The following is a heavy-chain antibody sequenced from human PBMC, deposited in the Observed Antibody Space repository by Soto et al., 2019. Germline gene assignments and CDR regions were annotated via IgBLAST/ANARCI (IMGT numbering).Heavy chain of an antibody. CDR1: GGSISSSSYY. J-gene: IGHJ5*02. V-gene: IGHV4-39*01. Sequence: QLQLQESGPGLVKPSETLSLTCTVSGGSISSSSYYWAWIRQPPGHGMEWIGSINNSGKTYYKPVLKSRVTLSVDTPNHPFSLRLTPVTSADTAVYYCVRELCGQYDPCGEGTMVTVAS. D-gene: IGHD2-21*01. CDR2: INNSGKT. CDR3: VRELCGQYDP.